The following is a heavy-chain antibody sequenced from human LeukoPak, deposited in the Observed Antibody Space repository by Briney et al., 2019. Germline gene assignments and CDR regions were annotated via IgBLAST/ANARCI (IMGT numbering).Heavy chain of an antibody. J-gene: IGHJ4*02. D-gene: IGHD1-26*01. CDR2: IYSGDYT. Sequence: GGSLRLSCAASGFTVNSNSMNWVRQAPGQGLEWVSVIYSGDYTYYADSVEGRFTISRDNSKNTLYLQMSSLRAEDTAVYYCVTVGATYYFDYWGQGTLVTVSS. V-gene: IGHV3-53*05. CDR3: VTVGATYYFDY. CDR1: GFTVNSNS.